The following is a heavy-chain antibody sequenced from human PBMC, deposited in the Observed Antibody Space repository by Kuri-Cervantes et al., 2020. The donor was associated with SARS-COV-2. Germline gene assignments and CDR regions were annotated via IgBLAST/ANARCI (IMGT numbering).Heavy chain of an antibody. J-gene: IGHJ6*02. Sequence: ASVKVSCKASGYTFNHYIVNWVRQAPGQGLEWMGWINTNTGNPTYAQGFTGRFVFSLDTSVSTAYLQISSLKAEDTAVYYCARDPYCGGDCYSPYYYYYGMDVWGQGTTVTVSS. CDR2: INTNTGNP. CDR1: GYTFNHYI. V-gene: IGHV7-4-1*02. D-gene: IGHD2-21*02. CDR3: ARDPYCGGDCYSPYYYYYGMDV.